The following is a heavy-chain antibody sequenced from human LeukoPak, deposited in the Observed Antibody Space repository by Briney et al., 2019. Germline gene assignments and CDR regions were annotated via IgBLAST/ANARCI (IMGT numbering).Heavy chain of an antibody. J-gene: IGHJ4*02. V-gene: IGHV4-4*07. D-gene: IGHD3-10*01. Sequence: SETLSLTCTVSGGSISSYYWSWIRQPAGKGLEWTGRIYTSGSTNYNPSLKSRVTMSVDTSKNQFSLKLSSVTAADTAVYYCASAGYYYGSGSYPADFDYWGQGTLVTVSS. CDR2: IYTSGST. CDR1: GGSISSYY. CDR3: ASAGYYYGSGSYPADFDY.